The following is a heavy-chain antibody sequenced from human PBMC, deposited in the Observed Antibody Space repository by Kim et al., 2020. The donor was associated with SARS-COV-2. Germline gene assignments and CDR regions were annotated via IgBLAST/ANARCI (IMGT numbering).Heavy chain of an antibody. J-gene: IGHJ6*02. V-gene: IGHV3-23*01. CDR3: AKDRGPYSNYRYGMDV. Sequence: SGKGRFTISRDNSKNTLYLQMNSLRAEDTAVYYCAKDRGPYSNYRYGMDVWCQGTTVTVSS. D-gene: IGHD4-4*01.